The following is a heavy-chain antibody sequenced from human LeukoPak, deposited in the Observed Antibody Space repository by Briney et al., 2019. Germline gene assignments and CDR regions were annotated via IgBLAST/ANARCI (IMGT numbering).Heavy chain of an antibody. CDR1: GFTFSSYS. Sequence: GGSLRLSCAASGFTFSSYSMNWVRQAPGKGLEWVGFIRSKAYGETADYAASVKGRFTISRDDSKAIAYLQMNSLRTEDTAVYHCTRDRGAYNLYDYWGQGTLVTVSS. D-gene: IGHD1-1*01. V-gene: IGHV3-49*04. CDR3: TRDRGAYNLYDY. J-gene: IGHJ4*02. CDR2: IRSKAYGETA.